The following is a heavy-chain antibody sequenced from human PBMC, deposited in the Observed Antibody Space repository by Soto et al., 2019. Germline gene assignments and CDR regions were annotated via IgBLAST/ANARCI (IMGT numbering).Heavy chain of an antibody. J-gene: IGHJ6*03. CDR2: INHSGST. CDR3: ARSWTEQDYDFWSGYYTASLGYYYYYMDV. D-gene: IGHD3-3*01. Sequence: SETLSLTCAVYGGSFSGYYWSWIRQPPGKGLEWIGEINHSGSTNYNSSLKSRVTISVDTSKNQFSLKLSSVTAADTAVYYCARSWTEQDYDFWSGYYTASLGYYYYYMDVWGKGTTVTVSS. CDR1: GGSFSGYY. V-gene: IGHV4-34*01.